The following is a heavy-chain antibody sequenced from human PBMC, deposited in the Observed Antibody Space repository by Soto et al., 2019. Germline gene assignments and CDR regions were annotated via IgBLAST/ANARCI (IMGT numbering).Heavy chain of an antibody. V-gene: IGHV3-48*01. CDR3: ARVRGGYDYEYYYYYYMDV. CDR2: ISSSSSTI. CDR1: GFTFSSYS. J-gene: IGHJ6*03. Sequence: GVSLRLSFAASGFTFSSYSMNWVRQAPGKGLEWVSYISSSSSTIYYADSVKGRFTISRDNAKNSLYLQMNSLRAEDTAVYYCARVRGGYDYEYYYYYYMDVWGKGTTVTVSS. D-gene: IGHD5-12*01.